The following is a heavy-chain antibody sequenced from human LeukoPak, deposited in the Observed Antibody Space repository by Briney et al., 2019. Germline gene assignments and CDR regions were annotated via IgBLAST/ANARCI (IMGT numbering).Heavy chain of an antibody. CDR1: GGSFSGYY. Sequence: SETLSLTCAVYGGSFSGYYWSWIRQPPGKGLEWIGEISHSGSTNYNPSLKSRVTISVDTSKNQFSLKLSSVTAADTAVYYCARGSHRRAWFDPWGQGTLVTVSS. J-gene: IGHJ5*02. CDR2: ISHSGST. V-gene: IGHV4-34*01. CDR3: ARGSHRRAWFDP.